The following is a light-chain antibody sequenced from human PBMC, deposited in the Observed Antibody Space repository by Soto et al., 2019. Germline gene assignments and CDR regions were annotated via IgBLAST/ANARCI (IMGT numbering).Light chain of an antibody. V-gene: IGKV1-27*01. CDR1: QGISNY. Sequence: IQMPQSPSSLSASVVDRFTVTCRASQGISNYLAWYQQKPGKVPKLRIYAASTLQSGVPSRFSGSGSGTEFTLTISSLQSEDFAVYYCQQYGSSPATFGQGTKVDIK. J-gene: IGKJ1*01. CDR2: AAS. CDR3: QQYGSSPAT.